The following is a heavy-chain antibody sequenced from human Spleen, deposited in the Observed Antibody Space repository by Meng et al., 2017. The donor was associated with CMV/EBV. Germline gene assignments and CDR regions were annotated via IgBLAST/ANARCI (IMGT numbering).Heavy chain of an antibody. CDR3: ARNLHPYYYDSSGYYYDY. Sequence: GESLKISCAASGFTFSSYGMHWVRQAPGKGLEWVAVIWYDGSNKYYADSVKGRFTISRDNAKNSLYLQMNSLRAEDTAVYYCARNLHPYYYDSSGYYYDYWGQGTLVTVSS. J-gene: IGHJ4*02. CDR1: GFTFSSYG. V-gene: IGHV3-33*01. D-gene: IGHD3-22*01. CDR2: IWYDGSNK.